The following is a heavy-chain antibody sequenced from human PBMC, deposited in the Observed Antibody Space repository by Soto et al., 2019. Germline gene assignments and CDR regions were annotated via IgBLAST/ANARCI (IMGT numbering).Heavy chain of an antibody. D-gene: IGHD3-16*01. Sequence: QVQLVQSGAEVKKPGSSVKFSCKASGGTFSSYAISWVRQAPGQGLEWMGGIIPIFGTANYAQKFQGRVTITADESTSTASMELSSMRSEDTAVYYCARGDTFGGAPDYWGQGTLVTVSS. CDR1: GGTFSSYA. J-gene: IGHJ4*02. CDR2: IIPIFGTA. CDR3: ARGDTFGGAPDY. V-gene: IGHV1-69*01.